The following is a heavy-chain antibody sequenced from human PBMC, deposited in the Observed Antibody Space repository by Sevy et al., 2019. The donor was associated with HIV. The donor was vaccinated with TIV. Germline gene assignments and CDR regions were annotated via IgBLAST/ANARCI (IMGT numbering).Heavy chain of an antibody. V-gene: IGHV4-59*01. CDR1: GDSISSNY. J-gene: IGHJ4*02. CDR2: IYYAGMT. Sequence: SETLSLTCTVSGDSISSNYWSWIRQPPGKGLEWIGYIYYAGMTNYNPSLKSRVTILEDTSKNQFSLRLSSVTAADTAVYYCARDRVTIFGVTIDHYFDDWGQGTLVTVSS. D-gene: IGHD3-3*01. CDR3: ARDRVTIFGVTIDHYFDD.